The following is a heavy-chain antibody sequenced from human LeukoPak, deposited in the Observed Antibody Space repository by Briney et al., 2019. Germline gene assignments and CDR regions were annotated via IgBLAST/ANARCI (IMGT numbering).Heavy chain of an antibody. CDR2: ISSSSITI. D-gene: IGHD2-15*01. V-gene: IGHV3-48*04. Sequence: GGSLRLSCAASGFTLRSYAMTWVRQAPGKGLEWVSFISSSSITIYYADSVKGRFTISRDNAEKSLYLQMNSLRAEDTAVYYCARDRGGSYSAIDYWGQGTLVTVSS. J-gene: IGHJ4*02. CDR1: GFTLRSYA. CDR3: ARDRGGSYSAIDY.